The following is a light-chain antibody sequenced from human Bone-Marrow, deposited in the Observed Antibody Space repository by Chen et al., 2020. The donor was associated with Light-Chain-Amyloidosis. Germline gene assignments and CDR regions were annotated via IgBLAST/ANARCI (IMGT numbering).Light chain of an antibody. CDR3: CSYAGSSTWV. CDR2: EVS. CDR1: SSDVRSYNL. Sequence: QSALTQPASVSGSPGQSIPISCSGTSSDVRSYNLVSWYQQHPGKAPKLMIYEVSKRPSGVSNRFSGSKSGNTASLTISGLQAEDEADYYCCSYAGSSTWVFGGGTKLTVL. J-gene: IGLJ3*02. V-gene: IGLV2-23*02.